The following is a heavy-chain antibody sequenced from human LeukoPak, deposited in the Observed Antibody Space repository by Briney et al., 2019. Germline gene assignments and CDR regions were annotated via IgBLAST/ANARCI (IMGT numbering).Heavy chain of an antibody. CDR2: IVVGSGNT. CDR1: GFTFTSSA. J-gene: IGHJ6*02. D-gene: IGHD1-26*01. Sequence: SVKVSCKVSGFTFTSSAMQWVRQARGQRLECIGWIVVGSGNTNYAQKFQERVTITRDMSTSTAYMELSSLRSEDTAVYYCAADVNSGSYSGYYYGMDVWGQGTTVTVSS. CDR3: AADVNSGSYSGYYYGMDV. V-gene: IGHV1-58*02.